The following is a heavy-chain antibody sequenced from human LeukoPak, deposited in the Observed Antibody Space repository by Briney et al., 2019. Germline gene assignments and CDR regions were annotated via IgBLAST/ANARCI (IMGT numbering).Heavy chain of an antibody. D-gene: IGHD3-22*01. CDR3: ARSSYDSSGYYESTDY. Sequence: QAGGSLRLSCAASGFTFSSYNMNWVRQAPGKGLEWISYISSSSSTIYYADSVKGRFTISRDNAKNSLYLQMNSLRAEDTAVYYCARSSYDSSGYYESTDYWGQGTLVTVSS. J-gene: IGHJ4*02. CDR1: GFTFSSYN. CDR2: ISSSSSTI. V-gene: IGHV3-48*01.